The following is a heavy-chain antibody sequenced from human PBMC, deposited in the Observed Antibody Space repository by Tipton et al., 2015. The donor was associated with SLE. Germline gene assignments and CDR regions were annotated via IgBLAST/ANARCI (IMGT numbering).Heavy chain of an antibody. CDR2: MNQDGNEK. CDR3: ASRVPYSGYEN. CDR1: GFSFSSYW. Sequence: SLRLSCVASGFSFSSYWMSWVRQVPGKGLEWVANMNQDGNEKYYVDSVKGRFTISRDNAKNSLFLQMNSLRAEDTAVYYCASRVPYSGYENWGQGTLVTVSS. D-gene: IGHD5-12*01. V-gene: IGHV3-7*01. J-gene: IGHJ4*02.